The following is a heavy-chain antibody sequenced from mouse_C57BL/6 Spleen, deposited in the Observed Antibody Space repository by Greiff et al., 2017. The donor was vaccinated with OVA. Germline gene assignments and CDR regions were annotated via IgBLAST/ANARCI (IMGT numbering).Heavy chain of an antibody. D-gene: IGHD2-4*01. CDR3: AGLWCAN. Sequence: EVQLQQSGPELVKPGASVKISCKASGYTFTDYYMNWVKQSHGKSLEWIGDINPNNGGTSYNQKFKGKATLTVDKSSSTAYMELRSLTSEDSAVYYCAGLWCANGGRGTRVTVSA. CDR1: GYTFTDYY. J-gene: IGHJ3*01. V-gene: IGHV1-26*01. CDR2: INPNNGGT.